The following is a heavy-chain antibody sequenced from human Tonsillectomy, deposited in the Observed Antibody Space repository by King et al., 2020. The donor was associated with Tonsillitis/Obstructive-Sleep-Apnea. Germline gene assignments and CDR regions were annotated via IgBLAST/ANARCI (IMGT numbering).Heavy chain of an antibody. CDR1: GFTFRNYT. Sequence: VQLVESGGGVVQPGRSLRLSCAASGFTFRNYTMHWVRQAPGKGRNWVSVISYDGSDKYYVESVKGRFTISRDNSKNKLYLRMNSLRAEDTAVYFCARDGDSCYDKISPTFFDYWGQGTLVSVSS. CDR2: ISYDGSDK. V-gene: IGHV3-30*04. CDR3: ARDGDSCYDKISPTFFDY. J-gene: IGHJ4*02. D-gene: IGHD5-12*01.